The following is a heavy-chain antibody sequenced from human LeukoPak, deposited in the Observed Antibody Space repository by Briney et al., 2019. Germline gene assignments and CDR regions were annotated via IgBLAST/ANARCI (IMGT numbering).Heavy chain of an antibody. D-gene: IGHD1-26*01. V-gene: IGHV3-23*01. CDR1: GFTFSSYA. J-gene: IGHJ4*02. CDR3: AKGASGSYHTPYDY. Sequence: PGGSLRLSCAASGFTFSSYAMTWVRQAPGKGLEWVSDISVSGGNTYYADSVQGRFIISRDNSKNTLNLQMNNLRVEDTAVYYCAKGASGSYHTPYDYWGQGSLVTVSS. CDR2: ISVSGGNT.